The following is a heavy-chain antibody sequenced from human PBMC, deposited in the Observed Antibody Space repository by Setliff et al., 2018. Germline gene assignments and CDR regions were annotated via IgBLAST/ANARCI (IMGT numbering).Heavy chain of an antibody. D-gene: IGHD6-19*01. CDR3: AREQWLDPPGYYYMDV. V-gene: IGHV4-38-2*02. CDR1: GYSISSGYI. J-gene: IGHJ6*03. Sequence: SETLSLTCTVSGYSISSGYIWGWIRQPPGKGLEWVGDIGHTGSINYNPSLKSRLTISRDTSKNQVSLKLNSVTAADMAVYYCAREQWLDPPGYYYMDVWAKGTTVTVSS. CDR2: IGHTGSI.